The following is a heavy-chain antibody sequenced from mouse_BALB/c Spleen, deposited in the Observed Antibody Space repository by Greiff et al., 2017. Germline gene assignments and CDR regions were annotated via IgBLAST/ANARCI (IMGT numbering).Heavy chain of an antibody. CDR2: ISYDGSN. Sequence: EVQLVESGPGLVKPSQSLSLTCSVTGYSITSGYYWNWIRQFPGNKLEWMGYISYDGSNNYNPSLKNRISITRDTSKNQFFLKLNSVTTEDTATYYCAREDGYYVKYWGQGTTLTVSS. CDR1: GYSITSGYY. V-gene: IGHV3-6*02. D-gene: IGHD2-3*01. J-gene: IGHJ2*01. CDR3: AREDGYYVKY.